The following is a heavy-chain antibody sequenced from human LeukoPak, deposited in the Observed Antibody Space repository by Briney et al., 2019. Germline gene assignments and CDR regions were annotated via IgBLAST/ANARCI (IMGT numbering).Heavy chain of an antibody. D-gene: IGHD2-21*02. CDR2: INPNSGGT. CDR3: ARGKTMVYCGGDCYRFDN. Sequence: GASVKVSCKASGYTFRSYGISWVRQAPGQGLEWMGWINPNSGGTNYAQKFQGRVTMTRDTSISTAYMELSRLLSGDTAVYYCARGKTMVYCGGDCYRFDNWGQGTLVTVSS. J-gene: IGHJ4*02. V-gene: IGHV1-2*02. CDR1: GYTFRSYG.